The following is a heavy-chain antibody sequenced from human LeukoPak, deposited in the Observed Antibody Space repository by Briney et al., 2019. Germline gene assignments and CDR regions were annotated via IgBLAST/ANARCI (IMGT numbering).Heavy chain of an antibody. CDR3: ARVAYYYGSGSYFATYYYYYMDV. Sequence: SVTVSCTASGGTFSSYAISWVRQAPGQGLKWMGGIIPIFGTANYAQKFQGRVTITTDESTSTAYMELSSLRSEDTAVYYCARVAYYYGSGSYFATYYYYYMDVWGKGTTVTVSS. CDR2: IIPIFGTA. CDR1: GGTFSSYA. J-gene: IGHJ6*03. D-gene: IGHD3-10*01. V-gene: IGHV1-69*05.